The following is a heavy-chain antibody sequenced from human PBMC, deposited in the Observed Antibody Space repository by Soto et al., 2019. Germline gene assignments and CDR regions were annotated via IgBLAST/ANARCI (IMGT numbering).Heavy chain of an antibody. Sequence: PGGSLRLSCAASGFSFGGYNMNWVRQAPGKGLEWVSHITSGLTTHYADFVQGRFTISRDNAKNSLYLEMNDLRDEDTAVYYCARDTSHGVTIGGLDSWGQGTLVTVPQ. CDR1: GFSFGGYN. CDR3: ARDTSHGVTIGGLDS. CDR2: ITSGLTT. V-gene: IGHV3-48*02. J-gene: IGHJ4*02. D-gene: IGHD3-16*01.